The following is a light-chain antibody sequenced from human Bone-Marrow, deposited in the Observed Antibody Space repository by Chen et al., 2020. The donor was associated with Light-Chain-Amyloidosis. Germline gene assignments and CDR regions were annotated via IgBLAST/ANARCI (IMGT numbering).Light chain of an antibody. CDR3: QSADSSGTYEVI. CDR2: RDT. J-gene: IGLJ2*01. V-gene: IGLV3-25*03. CDR1: ELPTKY. Sequence: SYELTQPSSVSVTPGQMVRITCPGDELPTKYAYWYQQKPGQAPVLVIHRDTERPSGISERFSGSSSGTTATLTISGVPAEDEADYHCQSADSSGTYEVIFGGGTKLTVL.